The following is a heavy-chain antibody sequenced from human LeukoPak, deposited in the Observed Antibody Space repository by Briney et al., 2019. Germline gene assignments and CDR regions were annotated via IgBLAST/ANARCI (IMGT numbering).Heavy chain of an antibody. CDR3: ATSPPGGWEFGY. Sequence: ASVKVSCKASGYTFTGYYMHWVRQAPGQGLEWMGWINPNSGGTIYAQKFQGRVTMTEDTSTDTAYMELSSLRSEDTAVYYCATSPPGGWEFGYWGQGTLVTVSS. D-gene: IGHD1-26*01. V-gene: IGHV1-2*02. CDR1: GYTFTGYY. CDR2: INPNSGGT. J-gene: IGHJ4*02.